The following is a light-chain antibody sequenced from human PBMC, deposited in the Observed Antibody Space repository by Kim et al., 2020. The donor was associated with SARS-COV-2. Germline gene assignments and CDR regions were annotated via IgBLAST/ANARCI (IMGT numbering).Light chain of an antibody. CDR1: QGINNY. V-gene: IGKV1-16*02. Sequence: SASVGDRITMTCRASQGINNYLAWFQQRPGRAPRSLIYGASNLQSGVPSKFSGSGFGTDFTLTITNLQPEDLATYYCQQYNGYPYTFGQGTKLEI. CDR3: QQYNGYPYT. CDR2: GAS. J-gene: IGKJ2*01.